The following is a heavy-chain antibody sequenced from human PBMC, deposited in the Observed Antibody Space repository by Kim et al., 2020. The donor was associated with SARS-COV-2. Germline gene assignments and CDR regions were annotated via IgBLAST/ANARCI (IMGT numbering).Heavy chain of an antibody. J-gene: IGHJ6*02. Sequence: GGSLRLSCAASGLTVSSNYMSWVRQAPGKGLEWVSVIYAGGTTDYADSVKGRFTISRDNSKNTLYLEMNSLRAEDTAVYYCARDLVAYGMDVWGQGTTVTVSS. V-gene: IGHV3-53*01. CDR2: IYAGGTT. D-gene: IGHD3-16*01. CDR1: GLTVSSNY. CDR3: ARDLVAYGMDV.